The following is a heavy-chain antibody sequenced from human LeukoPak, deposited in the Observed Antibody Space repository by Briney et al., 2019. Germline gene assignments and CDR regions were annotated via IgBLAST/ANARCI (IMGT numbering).Heavy chain of an antibody. V-gene: IGHV4-59*01. Sequence: SESLSLTCTVSGCSISSYYLSWIRQPPGKGLEWIGYIYYRGSTNYNPSLKSRVTISVDTSTNKFSLKLSSVTAADTAVYYCARGDTMVRGVIAYYYYGMDVWGKGTTVAVSS. CDR1: GCSISSYY. CDR3: ARGDTMVRGVIAYYYYGMDV. D-gene: IGHD3-10*01. CDR2: IYYRGST. J-gene: IGHJ6*04.